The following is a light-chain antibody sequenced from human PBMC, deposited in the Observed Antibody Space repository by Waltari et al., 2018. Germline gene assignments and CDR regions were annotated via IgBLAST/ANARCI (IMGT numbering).Light chain of an antibody. Sequence: ELVLTQSPATLSLSPGESTTLSCRASPSVGRSLAWYQQKPGQAPRLVLYAASNRATGIPDRFSGSNSGTDFSLTISSLEAEDFAVYYCQQRSIWPWTFGLGTKVEVK. J-gene: IGKJ1*01. CDR2: AAS. CDR3: QQRSIWPWT. V-gene: IGKV3-11*01. CDR1: PSVGRS.